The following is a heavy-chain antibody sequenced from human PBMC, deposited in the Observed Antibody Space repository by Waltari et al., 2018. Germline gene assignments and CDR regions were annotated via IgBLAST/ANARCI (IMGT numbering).Heavy chain of an antibody. CDR3: ARSLAGLFEALDI. CDR1: GGSISSGDRD. Sequence: QVHLQESGPGLVKTSQTLSLPCSVSGGSISSGDRDWSWIRQPPGKGPEWIGYIDHSGRTDYNPSLRSRVTISVDTSKNQFSLRLRSVTATDTAVYYCARSLAGLFEALDIWGQGTRVTVSS. D-gene: IGHD3-10*01. V-gene: IGHV4-30-4*08. CDR2: IDHSGRT. J-gene: IGHJ3*02.